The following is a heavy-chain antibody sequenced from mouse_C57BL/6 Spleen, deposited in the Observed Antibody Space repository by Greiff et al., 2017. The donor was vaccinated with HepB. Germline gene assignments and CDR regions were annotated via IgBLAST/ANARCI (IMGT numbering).Heavy chain of an antibody. Sequence: EVQGVESGAELVRPGASVKLSCTASGFNIKDDYMHWVKQRPEQGLEWIGWIDPENGDTEYASKFQGKATITANTSSNTAYLQLSSLTSEDTAVYYCTTDSRFAYWGQGTLVTVSA. CDR3: TTDSRFAY. J-gene: IGHJ3*01. CDR1: GFNIKDDY. V-gene: IGHV14-4*01. CDR2: IDPENGDT.